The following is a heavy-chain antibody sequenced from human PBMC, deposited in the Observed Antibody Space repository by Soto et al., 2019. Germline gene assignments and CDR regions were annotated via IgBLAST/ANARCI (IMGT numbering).Heavy chain of an antibody. CDR3: ARGGRYYYGSGDAFDI. J-gene: IGHJ3*02. Sequence: ASVKVSCKASGGTFSSYTISWVRQAPGQGLEWMGRIIPILGIANYAQKFQGRVTITADKSTSTAYMELSSLRSGDTAVYYCARGGRYYYGSGDAFDIWGQGTMVTVSS. CDR2: IIPILGIA. V-gene: IGHV1-69*02. CDR1: GGTFSSYT. D-gene: IGHD3-10*01.